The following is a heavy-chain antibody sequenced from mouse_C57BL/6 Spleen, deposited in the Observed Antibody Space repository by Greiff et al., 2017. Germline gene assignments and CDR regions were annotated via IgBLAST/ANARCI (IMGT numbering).Heavy chain of an antibody. D-gene: IGHD2-5*01. V-gene: IGHV1-80*01. CDR1: GYTFSSYW. J-gene: IGHJ2*01. Sequence: QVQLKESGAELVKPGASVKISCKASGYTFSSYWMNWVQQRPGKGLEWIGQIYPGDGYTNYNGKFKGKSTLTADNSSSTAYMQISSLTSEDSAVYFCAKATVVTFDYWGQGATVTVA. CDR3: AKATVVTFDY. CDR2: IYPGDGYT.